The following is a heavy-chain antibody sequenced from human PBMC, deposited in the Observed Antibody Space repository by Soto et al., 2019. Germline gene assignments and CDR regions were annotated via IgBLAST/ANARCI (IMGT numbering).Heavy chain of an antibody. D-gene: IGHD4-17*01. CDR2: VYYSGTT. J-gene: IGHJ4*02. CDR1: GGSVSNKTYY. V-gene: IGHV4-61*01. Sequence: SETLSLTCSVSGGSVSNKTYYWSWIRQPPGKRLEWIGYVYYSGTTNYNPSLKSRVTISVDLSKNQFSLRLSSVPTADTALYYCARTTAVPNTLRSRYFFDYWGQGTLVTVSS. CDR3: ARTTAVPNTLRSRYFFDY.